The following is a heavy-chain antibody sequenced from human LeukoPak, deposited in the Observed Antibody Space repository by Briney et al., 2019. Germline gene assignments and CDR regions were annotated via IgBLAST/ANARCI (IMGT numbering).Heavy chain of an antibody. Sequence: GGSLRLSCAASGFTVSSNYMSWVCQAPGKGLEWVSVIYSGGSAYYADSVKGRFTISRDNSKNTLYLQMNSLRAEDTAVYYCARDQGSVYYDSSGYPYYYYYMDVWGKGTTVTVSS. CDR1: GFTVSSNY. D-gene: IGHD3-22*01. J-gene: IGHJ6*03. CDR3: ARDQGSVYYDSSGYPYYYYYMDV. V-gene: IGHV3-53*01. CDR2: IYSGGSA.